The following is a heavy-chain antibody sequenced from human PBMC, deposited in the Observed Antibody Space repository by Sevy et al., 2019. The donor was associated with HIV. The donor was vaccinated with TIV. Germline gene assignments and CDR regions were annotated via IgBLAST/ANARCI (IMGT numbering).Heavy chain of an antibody. CDR1: GFTFSSYW. Sequence: GGSLRLSCAASGFTFSSYWMSWVRQAPGKGLEWVANIKQDGSEKYYVDSVKGRFTISRDNAKNSLYLQMNSLRAEDTAVYYCARDKARYSSSYTDYWGQGTLVTVSS. CDR3: ARDKARYSSSYTDY. J-gene: IGHJ4*02. D-gene: IGHD6-13*01. V-gene: IGHV3-7*03. CDR2: IKQDGSEK.